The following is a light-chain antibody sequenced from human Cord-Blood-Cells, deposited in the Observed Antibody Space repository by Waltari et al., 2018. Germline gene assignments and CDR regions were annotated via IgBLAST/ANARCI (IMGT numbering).Light chain of an antibody. CDR2: EVS. CDR3: SSYAGSNNLV. J-gene: IGLJ3*02. Sequence: QSALTQPPSASGSPGQSVTISCTETSSDVGGYNYVSCYQQHPGKAPKLMISEVSKRPSGVPDRFSGSKSGNTASLTVSGLQAEDEADYYCSSYAGSNNLVFGGGTKLTVL. CDR1: SSDVGGYNY. V-gene: IGLV2-8*01.